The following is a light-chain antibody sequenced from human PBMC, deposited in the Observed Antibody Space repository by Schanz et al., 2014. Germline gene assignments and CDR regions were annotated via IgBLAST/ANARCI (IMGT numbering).Light chain of an antibody. CDR2: AAS. J-gene: IGKJ2*02. CDR1: QSIPFTY. CDR3: HHRSHWRGT. Sequence: EIVMTQTPGTLSLSPGERATLSCRASQSIPFTYLAWYHQKPGQAPRLLISAASTRATAIPARFSGSGSGTDFPLTISSLKPEDFAVYYCHHRSHWRGTFGQGTKLEIK. V-gene: IGKV3D-20*02.